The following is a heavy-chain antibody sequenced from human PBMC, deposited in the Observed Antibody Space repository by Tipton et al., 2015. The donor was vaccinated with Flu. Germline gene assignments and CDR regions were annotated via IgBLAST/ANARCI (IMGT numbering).Heavy chain of an antibody. CDR1: GGSISSYY. V-gene: IGHV4-59*01. J-gene: IGHJ4*02. Sequence: TLSLTCTVSGGSISSYYWCWIRQPPGKGLEWIGYIYYSGSTNYNPSLKSRVTISVDTSKNQFSLKLSSVTAADTAVYYCARVDSSGYYPGHWGQGTLVTVS. CDR3: ARVDSSGYYPGH. D-gene: IGHD3-22*01. CDR2: IYYSGST.